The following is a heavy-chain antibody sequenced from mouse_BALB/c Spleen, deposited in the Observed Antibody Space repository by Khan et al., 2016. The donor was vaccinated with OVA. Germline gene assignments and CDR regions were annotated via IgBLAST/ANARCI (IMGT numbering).Heavy chain of an antibody. CDR2: INTNTGEP. J-gene: IGHJ3*01. D-gene: IGHD1-1*01. Sequence: QIQLVQSGPELKKPGETVKISCKASGYTFTNYGINWVKQAPGKGLKWMGWINTNTGEPTYAEAFKGRFAFSLETSASTAYLQLNNLKNEDTATXFCARGNYYGSNSWFAYWGQGTLVTVSA. V-gene: IGHV9-3*02. CDR3: ARGNYYGSNSWFAY. CDR1: GYTFTNYG.